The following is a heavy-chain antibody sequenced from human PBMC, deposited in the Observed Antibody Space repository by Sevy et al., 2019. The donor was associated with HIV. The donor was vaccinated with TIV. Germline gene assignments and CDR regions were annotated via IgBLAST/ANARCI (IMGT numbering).Heavy chain of an antibody. D-gene: IGHD3-9*01. CDR1: GFTSSSYA. V-gene: IGHV3-23*01. CDR2: LSDSGVST. CDR3: ARDRATSATGPLFDY. Sequence: GGSLRLSCAASGFTSSSYAMSWVRQPPGRGLEWVSTLSDSGVSTYYADSVKGRFTISRDNSKNILYLQMNSLRAEDTAVYYSARDRATSATGPLFDYWGQGTLVTVSS. J-gene: IGHJ4*02.